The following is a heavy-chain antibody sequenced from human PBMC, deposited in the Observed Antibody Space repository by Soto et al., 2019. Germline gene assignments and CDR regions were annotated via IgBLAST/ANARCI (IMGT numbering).Heavy chain of an antibody. CDR3: ARLPVLSLVAVCGFDI. CDR2: IDPTDSYT. V-gene: IGHV5-10-1*01. Sequence: GDSLKISCKVSGYIVTSYWISWERQMTGKGLEWMGRIDPTDSYTDYSPSFQGHVTISVDKSINTAYLQWSSLKASDSAMYYCARLPVLSLVAVCGFDICGLGPLVTGSS. D-gene: IGHD3-16*02. J-gene: IGHJ4*02. CDR1: GYIVTSYW.